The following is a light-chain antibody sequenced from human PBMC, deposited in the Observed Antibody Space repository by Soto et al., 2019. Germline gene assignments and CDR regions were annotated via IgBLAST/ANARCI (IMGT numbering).Light chain of an antibody. CDR2: RAS. CDR1: QSITSNY. CDR3: QQRSNWPPT. Sequence: EIVMTQSPYTLSVSPGERATLSCRASQSITSNYLAWYQQKPGQAPSLLIFRASSRAPGIPDRFSGSGSGTDFTLTISSLEPEDFAVYYCQQRSNWPPTFGPGTKVDIK. J-gene: IGKJ3*01. V-gene: IGKV3D-20*02.